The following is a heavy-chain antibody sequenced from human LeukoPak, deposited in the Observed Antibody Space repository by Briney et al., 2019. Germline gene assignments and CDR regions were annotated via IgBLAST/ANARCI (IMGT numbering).Heavy chain of an antibody. CDR3: ARVDTRVEYYMDV. Sequence: PGGSLRLSCAASGFTFSSYWMSWVRQAPGKGLEWVSYISSSGSTIYYADSVKGRFTISRDNAKNSLYLQMNSLRAEDTAVYYCARVDTRVEYYMDVWGKGTTVTISS. D-gene: IGHD2-2*01. CDR1: GFTFSSYW. CDR2: ISSSGSTI. J-gene: IGHJ6*03. V-gene: IGHV3-48*04.